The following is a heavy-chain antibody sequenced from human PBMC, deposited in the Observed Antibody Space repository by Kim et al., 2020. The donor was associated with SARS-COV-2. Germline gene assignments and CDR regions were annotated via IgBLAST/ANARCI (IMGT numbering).Heavy chain of an antibody. J-gene: IGHJ2*01. Sequence: YESSVKGRFTISRDNSKNTLYLQIDSLRSEDTAVYYCAREARFEEWYYDLWGRGTPVIVSS. CDR3: AREARFEEWYYDL. D-gene: IGHD6-6*01. V-gene: IGHV3-30*03.